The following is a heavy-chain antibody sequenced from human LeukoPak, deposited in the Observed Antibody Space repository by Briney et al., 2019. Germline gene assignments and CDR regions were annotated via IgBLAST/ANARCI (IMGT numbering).Heavy chain of an antibody. D-gene: IGHD3-22*01. Sequence: GGSLRLSCAVSGITLSNYGMSWVRQAPGKGLKWVAGISDSGGSTNYADSVKGRFTISRDNPKNTLYLQMNSLRAEDTAVYFCAKRGVVIRVILVGFHKEAYYFDSWGQGALVTVSS. CDR1: GITLSNYG. J-gene: IGHJ4*02. CDR3: AKRGVVIRVILVGFHKEAYYFDS. V-gene: IGHV3-23*01. CDR2: ISDSGGST.